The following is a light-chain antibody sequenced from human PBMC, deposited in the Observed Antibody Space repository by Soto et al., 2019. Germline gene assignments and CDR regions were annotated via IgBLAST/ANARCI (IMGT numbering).Light chain of an antibody. V-gene: IGKV1-9*01. CDR1: QGISSY. Sequence: IQLTQSPSSLSASVGDRVTITCRASQGISSYLAWYQQKPGKAPKLLIYAASTLQSGVPSRFSGSGSGTDFTLTISRLQPEDFATYYCQQLNSYPVFGGGTKVEIK. CDR2: AAS. J-gene: IGKJ4*01. CDR3: QQLNSYPV.